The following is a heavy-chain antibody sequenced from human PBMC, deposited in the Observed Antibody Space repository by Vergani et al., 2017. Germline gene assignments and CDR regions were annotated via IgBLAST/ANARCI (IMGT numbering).Heavy chain of an antibody. CDR3: ANGGGYYGSGAWDY. CDR2: VRGSSATP. J-gene: IGHJ4*02. D-gene: IGHD3-10*01. Sequence: VRLVESGGGVVQPGRSLRLSCEASGFSFPGYAMSWVRQAPGKGLEWVSSVRGSSATPYYADSVKGRFIISRDNSKNTLYLQMNSPRADDTAVYYCANGGGYYGSGAWDYWGQGTLVTVSS. CDR1: GFSFPGYA. V-gene: IGHV3-23*04.